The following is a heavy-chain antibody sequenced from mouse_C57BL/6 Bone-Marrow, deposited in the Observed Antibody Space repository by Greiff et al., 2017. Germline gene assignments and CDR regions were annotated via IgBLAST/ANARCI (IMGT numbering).Heavy chain of an antibody. CDR3: AIGDAAY. D-gene: IGHD3-3*01. CDR2: INPNNGGT. CDR1: GYTFTDYN. V-gene: IGHV1-18*01. J-gene: IGHJ3*01. Sequence: EVQLVESGPELVKPGASVKISCKASGYTFTDYNMDWVKQSHGQSLEWIGDINPNNGGTIYNQKFKGKATLTVDKSSSTAYMELRSLTSDDTTVYYCAIGDAAYWGQGTLVTVSA.